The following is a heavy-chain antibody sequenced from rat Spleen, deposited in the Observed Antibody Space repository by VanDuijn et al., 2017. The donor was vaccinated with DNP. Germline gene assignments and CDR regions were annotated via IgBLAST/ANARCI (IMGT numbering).Heavy chain of an antibody. Sequence: EVQLVESGGDLVQPGTSLKLSCVASGFTFNNYWMTWIRQVPGKGLEWVASIPDSGATTYYPDSVRGRFTISKDNAKSTLYLQMNSLRSEDTATYYCARLLAGRSYYFDYWGQGVMVTVSS. CDR2: IPDSGATT. D-gene: IGHD1-4*01. CDR3: ARLLAGRSYYFDY. V-gene: IGHV5-31*01. J-gene: IGHJ2*01. CDR1: GFTFNNYW.